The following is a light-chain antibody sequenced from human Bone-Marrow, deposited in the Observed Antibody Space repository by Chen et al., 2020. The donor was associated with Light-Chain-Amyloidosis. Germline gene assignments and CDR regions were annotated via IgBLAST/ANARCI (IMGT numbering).Light chain of an antibody. V-gene: IGLV3-25*02. CDR2: RDT. CDR1: DLPTKY. J-gene: IGLJ2*01. CDR3: QSADSSGTYEVI. Sequence: SYELTQPPSVSVSPGQTARITCSGDDLPTKYAYWYQQKPGQAPVLVIHRDTERPSGISERFSGCSSGTTATLTSSGVQAEEEADYHCQSADSSGTYEVIFGGGTKLTVL.